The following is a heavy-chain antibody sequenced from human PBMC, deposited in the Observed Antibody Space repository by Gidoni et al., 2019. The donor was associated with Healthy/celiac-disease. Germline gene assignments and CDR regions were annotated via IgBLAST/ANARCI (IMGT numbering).Heavy chain of an antibody. CDR2: IYYSGST. CDR3: AGPDYYDSSGYYRPYYFDY. V-gene: IGHV4-39*01. J-gene: IGHJ4*02. CDR1: VGSISSSRYY. D-gene: IGHD3-22*01. Sequence: QLQLQESVPGLVKPSETLSLTCTVSVGSISSSRYYWGWIRQPPGKGLEWIGSIYYSGSTYYNPSLKSRVTISVDTSKNQFSLKLSSVTAADTAVYYCAGPDYYDSSGYYRPYYFDYWGQGTLVTVSS.